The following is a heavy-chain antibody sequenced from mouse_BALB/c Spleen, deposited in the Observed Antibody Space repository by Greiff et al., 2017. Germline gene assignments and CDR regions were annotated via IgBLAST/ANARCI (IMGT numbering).Heavy chain of an antibody. D-gene: IGHD1-1*01. CDR3: TRYYGSSPWFAY. CDR2: IYPGNSDT. J-gene: IGHJ3*01. Sequence: DVQLQESGTVLARPGASVKMSCKASGYTFTSYWMHWVKQRPGQGLEWIGAIYPGNSDTSYNQKFKGKAKLTAVTSTSTAYMELSSLTNEDSAVYYCTRYYGSSPWFAYWGQGTLVTVSA. V-gene: IGHV1-5*01. CDR1: GYTFTSYW.